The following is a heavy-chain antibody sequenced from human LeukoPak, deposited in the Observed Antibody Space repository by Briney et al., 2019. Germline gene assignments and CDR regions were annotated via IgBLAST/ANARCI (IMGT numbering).Heavy chain of an antibody. CDR2: IWYDGSNK. J-gene: IGHJ4*02. CDR1: GFTFSSYG. Sequence: GGSLRLSCAASGFTFSSYGMHWVRQAPGKGLEWVAVIWYDGSNKYYADSVKGRFTISRDNSKNTLYLQMNSLRAEGTAVYYCARVGSGWAFDYWGQGTLVTVSS. CDR3: ARVGSGWAFDY. D-gene: IGHD6-19*01. V-gene: IGHV3-33*01.